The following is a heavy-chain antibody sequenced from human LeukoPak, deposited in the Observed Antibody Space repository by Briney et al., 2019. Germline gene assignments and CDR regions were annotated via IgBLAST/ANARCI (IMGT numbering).Heavy chain of an antibody. V-gene: IGHV1-69*16. CDR2: IIPILGTA. Sequence: SVKVSCKASGGTFSSYTISWARQAPGQGLEWMGRIIPILGTANYAQKFQGRVTITTDESTSTAYMELSSLRSEDTAVYYCARERQGPLDYWGQGTLVTVSS. CDR1: GGTFSSYT. J-gene: IGHJ4*02. CDR3: ARERQGPLDY.